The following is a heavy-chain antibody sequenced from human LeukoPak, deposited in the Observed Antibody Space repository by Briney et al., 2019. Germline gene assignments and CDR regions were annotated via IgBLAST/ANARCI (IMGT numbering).Heavy chain of an antibody. D-gene: IGHD3-22*01. J-gene: IGHJ4*02. Sequence: GASVKVSCKASGYTFTSYGISWVRQAPGQGLEWMGWINPNSGGTNYAQKFQGRVTMTRDTSISTAYMELSRLRSDDTAVYYCASPYYYDSSGYYYLDYWGQGTLVTVSS. CDR2: INPNSGGT. CDR3: ASPYYYDSSGYYYLDY. V-gene: IGHV1-2*02. CDR1: GYTFTSYG.